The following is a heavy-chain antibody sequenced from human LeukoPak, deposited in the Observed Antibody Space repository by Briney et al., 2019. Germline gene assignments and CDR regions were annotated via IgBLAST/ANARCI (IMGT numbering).Heavy chain of an antibody. D-gene: IGHD1-7*01. Sequence: ASVKVSCKASGYTFTGYSIHWVRQAPAPGPEWLGRINLDGSVSKSAQKFQGRVTMTRDTSISTAYMELSRLRSDDTAVYYCARGVTGTTATLTYYYYIDVWGKGTTVTVSS. CDR2: INLDGSVS. J-gene: IGHJ6*03. V-gene: IGHV1-2*06. CDR3: ARGVTGTTATLTYYYYIDV. CDR1: GYTFTGYS.